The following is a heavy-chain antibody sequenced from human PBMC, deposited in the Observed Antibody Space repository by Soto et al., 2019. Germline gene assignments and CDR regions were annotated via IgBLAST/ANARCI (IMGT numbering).Heavy chain of an antibody. Sequence: ASVKVSCKASGYTFTSYGISWVRQAPGQGLEWMGWISAYNGNTNYAQKLQGRVTMTTDTSTSTAYMELMSLRSDDTAVYYCALQELYYYGSGSPIWFDPWGQGTLVTVSS. J-gene: IGHJ5*02. V-gene: IGHV1-18*01. CDR3: ALQELYYYGSGSPIWFDP. D-gene: IGHD3-10*01. CDR1: GYTFTSYG. CDR2: ISAYNGNT.